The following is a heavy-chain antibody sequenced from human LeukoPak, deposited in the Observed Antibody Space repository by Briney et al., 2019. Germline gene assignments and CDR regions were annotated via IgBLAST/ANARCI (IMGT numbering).Heavy chain of an antibody. Sequence: GGSLRLSCAASGSTFSNYAMHWVRQAPGRGLEWVAVLSYDGSNKYYADSVKGRFTISRDNSKNTLSLQMNSLRAGDTAVYYCARDPISYCGGDCYPFAFDIWGQGTMVTVSS. J-gene: IGHJ3*02. D-gene: IGHD2-21*02. CDR1: GSTFSNYA. V-gene: IGHV3-30*01. CDR3: ARDPISYCGGDCYPFAFDI. CDR2: LSYDGSNK.